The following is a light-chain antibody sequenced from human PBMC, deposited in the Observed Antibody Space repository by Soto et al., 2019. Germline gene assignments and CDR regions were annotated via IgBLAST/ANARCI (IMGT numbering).Light chain of an antibody. V-gene: IGKV1-39*01. J-gene: IGKJ1*01. Sequence: DIQMTQSPSSLSASVGDRVTITCRASQSITGYLNWYQQKPGRAPKLLIYAASSLQSGVPSRFSGSGSGTDFTLTISSLQPEDFATYYCQQSNSAPPWTFGQGTKVDI. CDR2: AAS. CDR1: QSITGY. CDR3: QQSNSAPPWT.